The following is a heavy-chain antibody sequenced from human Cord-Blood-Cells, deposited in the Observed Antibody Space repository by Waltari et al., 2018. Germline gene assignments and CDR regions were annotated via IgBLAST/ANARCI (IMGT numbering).Heavy chain of an antibody. Sequence: QVQLQESGPGLVTPSETLSLTCTVSGGSISSYYWSWIRQPPGKGLEWIGYIYYSGSTNYNPSLKSRVTISVDTSKNQFSLKLSSVTAADTAVYYCARSRSLAYWGQGTLVTVSS. CDR2: IYYSGST. D-gene: IGHD3-10*01. J-gene: IGHJ4*02. CDR1: GGSISSYY. V-gene: IGHV4-59*01. CDR3: ARSRSLAY.